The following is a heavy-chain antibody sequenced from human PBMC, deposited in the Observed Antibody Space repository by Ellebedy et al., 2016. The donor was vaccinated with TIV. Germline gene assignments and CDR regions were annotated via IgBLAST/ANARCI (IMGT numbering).Heavy chain of an antibody. Sequence: GESLKISCVASGFRFSTHGMHWVRQVPGKGLEWVAKMNQDGSEKYYVDSVKGRFTVSRDNAKNSLYLQMNSLRAEDTAVYYCARVITYYSDTRGFDYYIDYWGQGTLVTVSS. J-gene: IGHJ4*02. CDR3: ARVITYYSDTRGFDYYIDY. D-gene: IGHD3-22*01. CDR2: MNQDGSEK. V-gene: IGHV3-7*01. CDR1: GFRFSTHG.